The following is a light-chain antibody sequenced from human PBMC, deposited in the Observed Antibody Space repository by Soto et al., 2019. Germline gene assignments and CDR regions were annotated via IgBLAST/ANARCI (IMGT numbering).Light chain of an antibody. CDR1: QNIGNL. V-gene: IGKV1-39*01. J-gene: IGKJ4*01. CDR2: STS. Sequence: DIQMTQSPSSLSASVGDRVTITCRASQNIGNLLNWYQQKPGKAPKVLIFSTSSLQSGVPSRFSGSGSGTDFTLTISSLQPEDFATYYCLQRYSTLLTLGGGTKVEVK. CDR3: LQRYSTLLT.